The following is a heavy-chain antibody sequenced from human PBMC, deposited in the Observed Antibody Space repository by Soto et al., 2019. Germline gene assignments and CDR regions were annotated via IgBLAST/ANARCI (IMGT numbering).Heavy chain of an antibody. V-gene: IGHV3-15*07. J-gene: IGHJ6*02. CDR2: IKSKTDGGTT. CDR3: TTELAGIAVAVSTGMDV. Sequence: GGSLRLSCAASGFTFSNAWMNWVRQAPGKGLDWVGRIKSKTDGGTTDYAAPVKGRFTISRDDSKNTLYLQMNSLKTEDTAVYYCTTELAGIAVAVSTGMDVWGQGTTVTVSS. D-gene: IGHD6-19*01. CDR1: GFTFSNAW.